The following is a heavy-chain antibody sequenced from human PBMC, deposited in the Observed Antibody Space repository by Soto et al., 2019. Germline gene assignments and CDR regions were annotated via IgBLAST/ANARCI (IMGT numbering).Heavy chain of an antibody. J-gene: IGHJ5*02. D-gene: IGHD3-10*01. CDR1: GFTFSSYG. Sequence: QVQLVESGGGVVQPGRSLRLSCAASGFTFSSYGMHWVRQATGKGLEWVAVIRYDGRDKNYADSVKGRFTISRDNSKNTMYLQMNSLRSEDTGVYYTASDGTFGDLSGGNHWGQGPLVTVSS. V-gene: IGHV3-33*01. CDR2: IRYDGRDK. CDR3: ASDGTFGDLSGGNH.